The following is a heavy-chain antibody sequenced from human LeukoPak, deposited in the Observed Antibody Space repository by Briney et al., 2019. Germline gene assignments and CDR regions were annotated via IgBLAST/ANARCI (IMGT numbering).Heavy chain of an antibody. CDR2: LYSGGST. J-gene: IGHJ3*02. D-gene: IGHD3-22*01. Sequence: GGSLRLSCAASGFTVKTNYMNWVRQAPGKGLEWVSVLYSGGSTYYADSVKGRFTISRDNSKNTLYLQMNSLRAEDTAVYYCARDLGYYDTSGYYYNAFDIWGQGTMVTVSS. CDR1: GFTVKTNY. CDR3: ARDLGYYDTSGYYYNAFDI. V-gene: IGHV3-66*01.